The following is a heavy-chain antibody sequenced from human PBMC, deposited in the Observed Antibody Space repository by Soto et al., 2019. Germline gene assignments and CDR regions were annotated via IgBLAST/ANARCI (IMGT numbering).Heavy chain of an antibody. CDR1: VFSFSSYG. Sequence: GGSLRLSCAASVFSFSSYGMSWVRQAPGKGLEWVSGISGFGDSTYYADSVEGRFTISRDNSENTLYLQMNSLRAEDTAVYFCAKDAVVVVPAVIRNWFDPWGQGTQVTVSS. CDR3: AKDAVVVVPAVIRNWFDP. V-gene: IGHV3-23*01. CDR2: ISGFGDST. D-gene: IGHD2-2*01. J-gene: IGHJ5*02.